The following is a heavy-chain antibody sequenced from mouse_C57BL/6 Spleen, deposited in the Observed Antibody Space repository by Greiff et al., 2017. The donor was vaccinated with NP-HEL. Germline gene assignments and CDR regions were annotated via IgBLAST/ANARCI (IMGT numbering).Heavy chain of an antibody. J-gene: IGHJ2*01. D-gene: IGHD1-1*01. V-gene: IGHV1-69*01. CDR1: GYTFTSYW. CDR3: ARSGDYGIPYYFDY. Sequence: QVQLQQPGAELVMPGASVKLSCKASGYTFTSYWMHWVKQRPGQGLGWIGEIDPSASYTNYNQTFKGKSTLTVYTPSSTAYMQLSSLTSEDSAVYYCARSGDYGIPYYFDYWGQGTTLTVSS. CDR2: IDPSASYT.